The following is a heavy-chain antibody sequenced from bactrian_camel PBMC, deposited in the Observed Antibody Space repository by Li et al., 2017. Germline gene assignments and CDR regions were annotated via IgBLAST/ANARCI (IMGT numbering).Heavy chain of an antibody. CDR1: GYTYSSNC. CDR2: MDSLGNP. CDR3: AADSCSYCSDGLCYTSGGTLANKY. Sequence: HVQLVESGGGSVQPGGSLRLSCDASGYTYSSNCMGWFRQAPGKEREGVAHMDSLGNPSYADSVKGRFTISKDEDKGTLHLQMNSLKPEDTAMYYCAADSCSYCSDGLCYTSGGTLANKYRGQGTQVTVS. V-gene: IGHV3S53*01. D-gene: IGHD2*01. J-gene: IGHJ4*01.